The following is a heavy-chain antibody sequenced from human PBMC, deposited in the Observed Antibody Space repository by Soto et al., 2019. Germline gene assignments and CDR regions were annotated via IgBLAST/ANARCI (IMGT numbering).Heavy chain of an antibody. D-gene: IGHD2-2*01. V-gene: IGHV4-59*01. CDR2: IYYSGST. CDR3: ARTSSTSYTRYYYYMDV. CDR1: GGSISSYY. Sequence: PSETLSLTCTVSGGSISSYYWSWIRQPPGKGLEWIGYIYYSGSTNYNPSLRSRVTISVDTSKNQFSLKLSSVTAADTAVYYCARTSSTSYTRYYYYMDVWGKGTTVTVSS. J-gene: IGHJ6*03.